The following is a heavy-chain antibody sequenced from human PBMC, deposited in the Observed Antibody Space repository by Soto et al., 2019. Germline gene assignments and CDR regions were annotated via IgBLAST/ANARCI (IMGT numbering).Heavy chain of an antibody. CDR2: IIPIFGTA. V-gene: IGHV1-69*12. CDR3: ARDRGPSSGYYPYWFDP. J-gene: IGHJ5*02. D-gene: IGHD3-22*01. CDR1: GGTFSSYA. Sequence: QVQLVQSGAEVKKPGSSVKVSCKASGGTFSSYAITWVRQAPGQGLEWMGGIIPIFGTAKYAQKLEGRVTIYAEESTRTAYMELSSLRSEDTAVYYCARDRGPSSGYYPYWFDPWGQGTLVTVSS.